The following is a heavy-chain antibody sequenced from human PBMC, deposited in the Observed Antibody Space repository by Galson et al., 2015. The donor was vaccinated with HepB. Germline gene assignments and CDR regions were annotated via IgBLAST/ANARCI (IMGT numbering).Heavy chain of an antibody. Sequence: SLRLSCAASEFILSMYWMNWVRQAPGKGLEWVANIQEDGSEKNYVDSVKGRFTISRDNAKNSLYLQMNSLRAEDTAVYYCARVKRGEWYSFYYYGMDVWGRGTTVTVSS. D-gene: IGHD3-10*01. J-gene: IGHJ6*02. CDR2: IQEDGSEK. V-gene: IGHV3-7*05. CDR3: ARVKRGEWYSFYYYGMDV. CDR1: EFILSMYW.